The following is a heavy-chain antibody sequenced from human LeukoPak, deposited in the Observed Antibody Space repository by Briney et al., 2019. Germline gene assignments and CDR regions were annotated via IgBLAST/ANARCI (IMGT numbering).Heavy chain of an antibody. Sequence: GESLKISCKGSGYSFTIYWIAWVRQMPGKGLEWMGIIYPGDSDIRYSPSFQGQVTISADKSISTAYLQWSSLKASDTAMYYCARGRGDYYDSSGYYFDYWGQGTLVTVSS. J-gene: IGHJ4*02. CDR3: ARGRGDYYDSSGYYFDY. V-gene: IGHV5-51*01. D-gene: IGHD3-22*01. CDR2: IYPGDSDI. CDR1: GYSFTIYW.